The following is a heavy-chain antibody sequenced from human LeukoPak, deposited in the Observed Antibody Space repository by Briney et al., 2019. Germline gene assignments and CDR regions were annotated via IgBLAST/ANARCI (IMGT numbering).Heavy chain of an antibody. CDR1: GYTFTSYY. V-gene: IGHV1-46*01. D-gene: IGHD4-17*01. J-gene: IGHJ6*02. Sequence: GASVKVSCKASGYTFTSYYMHWVRQAPGQGLEWMGIINPSGGSTSYAQKFQGRVTMTRDTSTSTVYMELSSLRSEDTAVYYCAREASYGDRYYYYYGMDVWGQGTTVTVSS. CDR2: INPSGGST. CDR3: AREASYGDRYYYYYGMDV.